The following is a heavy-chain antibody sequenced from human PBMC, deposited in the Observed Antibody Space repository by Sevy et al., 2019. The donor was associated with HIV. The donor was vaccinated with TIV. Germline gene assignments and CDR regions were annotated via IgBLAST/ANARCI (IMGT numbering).Heavy chain of an antibody. CDR1: GDSVSSNSAA. J-gene: IGHJ3*01. V-gene: IGHV6-1*01. Sequence: SQTLSLTCAISGDSVSSNSAAWIWIRQSPSRGLEWLGRTYYRSNWYNDYALSLKSRITINPVTSKNQFSLHLNSVTPEDTAVYYCARGIAVAGMAFDVWGQGTMVTVSS. CDR2: TYYRSNWYN. D-gene: IGHD6-19*01. CDR3: ARGIAVAGMAFDV.